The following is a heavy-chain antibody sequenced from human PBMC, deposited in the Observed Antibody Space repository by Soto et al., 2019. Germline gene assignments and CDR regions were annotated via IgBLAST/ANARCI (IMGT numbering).Heavy chain of an antibody. CDR2: ISTNGGST. CDR1: GFTFSSYA. CDR3: VKGEYYYASGTYSFRHNRFDP. Sequence: GVSLRLSCSASGFTFSSYAMHWVRQAPGKGLEYVSSISTNGGSTHYADSVKGRFTISRDNSKNTQYLQMSSLRADDTAVYYCVKGEYYYASGTYSFRHNRFDPWGQGT. D-gene: IGHD3-10*01. J-gene: IGHJ5*02. V-gene: IGHV3-64D*06.